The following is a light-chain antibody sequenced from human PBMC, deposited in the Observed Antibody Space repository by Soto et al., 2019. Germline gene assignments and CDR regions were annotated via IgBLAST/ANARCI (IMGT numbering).Light chain of an antibody. CDR1: TSNIGNNY. V-gene: IGLV1-47*02. CDR3: AAWDDSLSGRV. Sequence: QSVLTQPPSASGTPGQRVTISCSGGTSNIGNNYVYWYQQFPGAAPTLLIYSNDQRPSGVPDRFSGSKSGTSASLAIKGLRSEDEADYYCAAWDDSLSGRVFGGGTQLTVL. CDR2: SND. J-gene: IGLJ3*02.